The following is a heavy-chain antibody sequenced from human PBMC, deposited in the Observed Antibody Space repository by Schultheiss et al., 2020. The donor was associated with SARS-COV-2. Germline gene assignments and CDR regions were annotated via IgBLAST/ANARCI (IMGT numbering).Heavy chain of an antibody. J-gene: IGHJ5*02. CDR2: IYTSGST. CDR1: GGSFSGYY. V-gene: IGHV4-59*10. CDR3: ARVPIWFQLPTNWFDP. Sequence: SETLSLTCAVYGGSFSGYYCGWIRQPPGKGLEWIGSIYTSGSTNYNPSLESRVTMSVDTSNNQFSLRLSSVTAADTAVYYCARVPIWFQLPTNWFDPWGQGTLVTVSS. D-gene: IGHD2-2*01.